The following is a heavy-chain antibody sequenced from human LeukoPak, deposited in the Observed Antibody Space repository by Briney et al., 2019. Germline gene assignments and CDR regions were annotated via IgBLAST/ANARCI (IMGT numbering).Heavy chain of an antibody. J-gene: IGHJ4*02. Sequence: GGSLRLSCEVSGFTFSNYWMSWVRQAPGKGLEWVSAISDTGNTYHADSVKGRFTISRDSSKNTLFLQMNRLRPEDAAVYYCAKAPVTTCRGAFCYPFDYWGLGTLVTVSS. CDR2: ISDTGNT. D-gene: IGHD2-15*01. CDR3: AKAPVTTCRGAFCYPFDY. V-gene: IGHV3-23*01. CDR1: GFTFSNYW.